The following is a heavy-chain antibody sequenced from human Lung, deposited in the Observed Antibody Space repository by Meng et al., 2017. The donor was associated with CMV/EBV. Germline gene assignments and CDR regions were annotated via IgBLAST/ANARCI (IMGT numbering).Heavy chain of an antibody. CDR2: ISGSGGST. CDR1: GFTFSSYA. D-gene: IGHD2-2*01. CDR3: AKDKYGGYCSSTSCYVIFDY. Sequence: GGSLRLXCAASGFTFSSYAMSWVRQAPGKGLEWVSAISGSGGSTYYADPVKGRFTISRDNSKNTLYLQMNSLRAEDTAVYYCAKDKYGGYCSSTSCYVIFDYWGQGXLVTVSS. J-gene: IGHJ4*01. V-gene: IGHV3-23*01.